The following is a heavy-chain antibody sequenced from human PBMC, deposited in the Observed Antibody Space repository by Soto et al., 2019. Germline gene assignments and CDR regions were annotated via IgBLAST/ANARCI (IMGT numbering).Heavy chain of an antibody. V-gene: IGHV5-10-1*01. Sequence: GESLKISCKGSGYSFNSYWISWVRQMPGKGLEWMGRIDPSDSYINYNPSFQGHVTISADKSISTAYLQWSSLKASDTAMYYCARTRGQNCSGRNCYFGMDVWGQGTTVTVSS. J-gene: IGHJ6*02. D-gene: IGHD2-15*01. CDR3: ARTRGQNCSGRNCYFGMDV. CDR2: IDPSDSYI. CDR1: GYSFNSYW.